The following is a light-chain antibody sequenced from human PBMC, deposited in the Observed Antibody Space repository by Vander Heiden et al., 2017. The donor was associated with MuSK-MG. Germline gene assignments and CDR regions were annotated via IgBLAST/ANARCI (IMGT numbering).Light chain of an antibody. CDR3: NSRDSIGHHYV. V-gene: IGLV3-19*01. CDR2: AKN. CDR1: SLRSYY. Sequence: SSDLTQVPDVSVALGQTVRITCQGDSLRSYYASWYQQKPGQAPVLVTYAKNTRPSGIPDRFSGSSSGNTASLTITGAQAEDEADYYCNSRDSIGHHYVFGTGTKVTVL. J-gene: IGLJ1*01.